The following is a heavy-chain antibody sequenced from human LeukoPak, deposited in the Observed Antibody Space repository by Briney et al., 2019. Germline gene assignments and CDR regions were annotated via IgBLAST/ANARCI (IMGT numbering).Heavy chain of an antibody. V-gene: IGHV4-4*07. CDR1: GGSISSYY. Sequence: PSETLSLTCTVSGGSISSYYWSWIRQPAGKGLEWIGRIYTGGSTNYNPSLKSRVTISIDTSKNQFSLKLNSVTAADTAVYYCARWDSGSYFLDYWGQGTLVTVSS. CDR2: IYTGGST. J-gene: IGHJ4*02. CDR3: ARWDSGSYFLDY. D-gene: IGHD1-26*01.